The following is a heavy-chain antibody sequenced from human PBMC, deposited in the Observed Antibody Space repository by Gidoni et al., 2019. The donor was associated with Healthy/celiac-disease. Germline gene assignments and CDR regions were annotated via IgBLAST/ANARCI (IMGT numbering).Heavy chain of an antibody. V-gene: IGHV3-23*01. D-gene: IGHD3-3*01. CDR3: AKQLRFLEWLPIYFDY. Sequence: EVQLLESGGGLVQPGGSLRLSCAASGFPFRSHAMSWVRQAPGKGLGWVSAISGSGGSTYYADSVKGRFTISRDNSKNTLYLQMNSLRAEDTAVYYCAKQLRFLEWLPIYFDYWGQGTLVTVSS. CDR2: ISGSGGST. J-gene: IGHJ4*02. CDR1: GFPFRSHA.